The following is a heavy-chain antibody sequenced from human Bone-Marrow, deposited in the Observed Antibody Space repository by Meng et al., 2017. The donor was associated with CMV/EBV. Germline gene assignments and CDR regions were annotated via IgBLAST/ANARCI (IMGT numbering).Heavy chain of an antibody. CDR2: IIPIFDTA. CDR1: GGTFSSYA. J-gene: IGHJ4*02. Sequence: SLQVFCKASGGTFSSYAFSWVRQAPGQGLEWMGGIIPIFDTANYAQKFQGRVTITTDESTNTAYMELSSLRSEDTAVYYCARSASGQQLVRGDFFDYWGQGTLVTVSS. CDR3: ARSASGQQLVRGDFFDY. D-gene: IGHD6-13*01. V-gene: IGHV1-69*05.